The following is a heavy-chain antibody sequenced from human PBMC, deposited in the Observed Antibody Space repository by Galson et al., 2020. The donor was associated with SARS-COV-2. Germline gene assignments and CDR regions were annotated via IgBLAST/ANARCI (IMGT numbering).Heavy chain of an antibody. Sequence: SQTLSLTRAIPGDTVSSNSANWNWIRQSPSRGLEWQGRTYYRSTWSNDYAVSVESPIPINSDTSRNKFYLHLNSVTPDDTAVYYCARGEKLELRPKVYYYYCLDVWGQGTTVTVSS. J-gene: IGHJ6*02. CDR1: GDTVSSNSAN. V-gene: IGHV6-1*01. CDR3: ARGEKLELRPKVYYYYCLDV. CDR2: TYYRSTWSN. D-gene: IGHD1-7*01.